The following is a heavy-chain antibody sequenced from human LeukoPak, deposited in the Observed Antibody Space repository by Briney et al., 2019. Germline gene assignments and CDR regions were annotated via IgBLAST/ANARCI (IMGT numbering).Heavy chain of an antibody. Sequence: PGRSLRLSCAASGFTFDDYAMHWVRQAPGKGLEWVSGISWNSGSIGYADSVKGRFTISRDNAKNSLYLQMNSLRAEDTAVYYCAKRLSGGSRDYYYGMDVWGQGTTVTVSS. J-gene: IGHJ6*02. CDR2: ISWNSGSI. D-gene: IGHD2-15*01. V-gene: IGHV3-9*01. CDR3: AKRLSGGSRDYYYGMDV. CDR1: GFTFDDYA.